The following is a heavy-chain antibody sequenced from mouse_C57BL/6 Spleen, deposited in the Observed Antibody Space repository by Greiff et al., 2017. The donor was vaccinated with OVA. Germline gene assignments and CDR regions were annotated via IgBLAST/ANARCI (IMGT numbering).Heavy chain of an antibody. J-gene: IGHJ3*01. Sequence: QVQLQQPGAELVRPGPSVKLSCKASGYTFTSYWMDWVKQRPGQGLEWIGNIYPSDSETHYNQKFKDKATLTVDKSSSTAYMQLSSLTSEDSAVYYCARRLYDYGGFAYWGQGTLVTVSA. CDR3: ARRLYDYGGFAY. D-gene: IGHD2-4*01. CDR2: IYPSDSET. CDR1: GYTFTSYW. V-gene: IGHV1-61*01.